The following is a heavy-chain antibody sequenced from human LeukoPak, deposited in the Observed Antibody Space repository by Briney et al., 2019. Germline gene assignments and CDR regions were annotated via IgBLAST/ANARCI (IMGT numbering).Heavy chain of an antibody. V-gene: IGHV3-33*01. CDR3: ARDGEDCSSTSCYPDY. CDR2: IWYDGSNK. CDR1: GFTFSSYG. J-gene: IGHJ4*02. Sequence: GRSLRLSCAASGFTFSSYGVHWVRQAPGKGLEWVAVIWYDGSNKYYADSVKGRFTISRDNSKNTLYLQMNSLGAEDTAVYYCARDGEDCSSTSCYPDYWGQGTLVTVSS. D-gene: IGHD2-2*01.